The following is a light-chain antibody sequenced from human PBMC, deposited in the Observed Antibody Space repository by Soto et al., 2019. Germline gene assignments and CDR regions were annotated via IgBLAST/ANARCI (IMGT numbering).Light chain of an antibody. CDR1: SSDVGADKY. CDR3: SSYTISSTYV. J-gene: IGLJ1*01. V-gene: IGLV2-14*01. CDR2: DVT. Sequence: QSALAQPASMSVTPGQSIAISCTATSSDVGADKYVSWYQQYPGKAFELVIYDVTNRPSGVSNRFSGSKSGSTASLTICGFQAEDEADYYCSSYTISSTYVFGTGTKVTVL.